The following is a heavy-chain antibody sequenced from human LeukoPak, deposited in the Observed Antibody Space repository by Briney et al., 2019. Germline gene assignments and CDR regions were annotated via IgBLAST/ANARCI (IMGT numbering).Heavy chain of an antibody. CDR2: IYTSGST. CDR1: GGSISSYY. Sequence: PSETLSLTCTVSGGSISSYYWSWIRQPAGKGLEWIGRIYTSGSTNYNPSLKSRVTTSVDTSKNQFSLKLSSVTAADTAVYYCARGHSGYSSSWYLYYWFDPWGQGTLVTVSS. CDR3: ARGHSGYSSSWYLYYWFDP. V-gene: IGHV4-4*07. J-gene: IGHJ5*02. D-gene: IGHD6-13*01.